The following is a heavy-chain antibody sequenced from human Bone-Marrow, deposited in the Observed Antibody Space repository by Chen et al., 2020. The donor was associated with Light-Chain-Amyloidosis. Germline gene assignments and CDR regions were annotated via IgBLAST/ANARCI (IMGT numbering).Heavy chain of an antibody. CDR1: GFSVSSNY. CDR3: ARDVLCSSSNTCNDY. V-gene: IGHV3-53*02. Sequence: EVQLMETGGGMIQPGGSLRLSCTVSGFSVSSNYMGWVRQAPGKGLEWVSRFHTGVTTYYTDSVKGRFTISRDNSKNTLYLQMNSLRAEDTAVYYCARDVLCSSSNTCNDYWGQGTLVTVSS. J-gene: IGHJ4*02. CDR2: FHTGVTT. D-gene: IGHD2-2*01.